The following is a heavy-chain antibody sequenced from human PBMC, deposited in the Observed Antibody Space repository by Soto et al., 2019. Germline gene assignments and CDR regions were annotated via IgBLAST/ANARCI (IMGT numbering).Heavy chain of an antibody. CDR2: ISAYNGNT. CDR3: AGSPIYCSSTSCYDSAFDI. J-gene: IGHJ3*02. CDR1: GYTFTSYG. V-gene: IGHV1-18*01. Sequence: GASVKVSCKASGYTFTSYGISWVRQAPGQGLEWMGWISAYNGNTNYAQKLQGRVTMTTDTSTSTAYMELRSLRSDDTAVYYCAGSPIYCSSTSCYDSAFDIWGQGTMVTVSS. D-gene: IGHD2-2*01.